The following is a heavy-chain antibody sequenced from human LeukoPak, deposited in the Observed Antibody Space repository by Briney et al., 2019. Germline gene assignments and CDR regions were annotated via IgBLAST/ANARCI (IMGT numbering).Heavy chain of an antibody. J-gene: IGHJ4*02. CDR1: GFTFNTYW. CDR2: IKNDGSEK. CDR3: ARARNIYSSDWYRPFDY. Sequence: PGRSLRLSCAASGFTFNTYWMSWVRQAPGKGLEWVANIKNDGSEKYYVDSVKGRFTISRDNAENSLYLQMSSLRAEDTAVYYCARARNIYSSDWYRPFDYWGQGTLVTVSS. V-gene: IGHV3-7*05. D-gene: IGHD6-19*01.